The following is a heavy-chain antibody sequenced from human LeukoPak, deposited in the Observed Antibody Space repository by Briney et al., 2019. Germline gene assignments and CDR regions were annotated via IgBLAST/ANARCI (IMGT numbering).Heavy chain of an antibody. Sequence: GSLRLSCAASGFTFSNYWMSWVRQAPGKGLEWVANIKQDGSEKYYVDSVKGRFTISRDNAKNSLYLQMNSLRAEDTAVYYCARGSSGGPYYYYYMDVWGKGTTVTVSS. CDR1: GFTFSNYW. J-gene: IGHJ6*03. CDR3: ARGSSGGPYYYYYMDV. V-gene: IGHV3-7*01. D-gene: IGHD6-6*01. CDR2: IKQDGSEK.